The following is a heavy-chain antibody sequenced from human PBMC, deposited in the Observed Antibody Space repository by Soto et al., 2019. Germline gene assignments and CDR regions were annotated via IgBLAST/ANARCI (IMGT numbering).Heavy chain of an antibody. D-gene: IGHD2-21*02. J-gene: IGHJ4*02. CDR3: AKDRTQVVTAIADY. Sequence: QPGGSLRLSCAASGFTFSPYTMHWVRQTPGKGLEWVAVISYDGSDKNYADSVRGRFTISRDNSKNTLYLQMNSLRAEDTAVYYCAKDRTQVVTAIADYWGQGTLVTVSS. CDR1: GFTFSPYT. CDR2: ISYDGSDK. V-gene: IGHV3-30-3*01.